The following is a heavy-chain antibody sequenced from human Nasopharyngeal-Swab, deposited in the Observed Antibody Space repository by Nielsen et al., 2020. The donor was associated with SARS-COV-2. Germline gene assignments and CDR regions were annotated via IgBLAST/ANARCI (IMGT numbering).Heavy chain of an antibody. Sequence: SETLSLTCTVSGGSISSYYWSWIRQPPGKGLEWIGHIYYSGSTNYNPSLKSRVTISVDTSKNQFSLKLSSVTAADTAVYYCARVAPLSTMVRGVHYGMDVWGQGTTVTVSS. V-gene: IGHV4-59*01. CDR3: ARVAPLSTMVRGVHYGMDV. CDR2: IYYSGST. CDR1: GGSISSYY. J-gene: IGHJ6*02. D-gene: IGHD3-10*01.